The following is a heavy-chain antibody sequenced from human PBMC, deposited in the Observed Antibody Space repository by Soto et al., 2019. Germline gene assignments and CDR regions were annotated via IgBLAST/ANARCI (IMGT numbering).Heavy chain of an antibody. CDR2: INHSGST. D-gene: IGHD2-15*01. CDR1: GGSCSRYY. Sequence: SQTMSLTCGVDGGSCSRYYLSWIRQPPGKGLEWIGEINHSGSTNYNPSLKSRVTISVDTSKNQFSLKLSSVTAADTAVYYCARGSCSGGSCHDYYYYYMGVWGKGTTVTVSS. J-gene: IGHJ6*03. CDR3: ARGSCSGGSCHDYYYYYMGV. V-gene: IGHV4-34*01.